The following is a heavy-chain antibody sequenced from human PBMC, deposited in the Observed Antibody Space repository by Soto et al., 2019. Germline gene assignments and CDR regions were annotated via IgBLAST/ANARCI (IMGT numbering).Heavy chain of an antibody. CDR1: GFTFSDYY. CDR2: ISSSGSTI. Sequence: GGSLRLSCAASGFTFSDYYMSWIRQAPGKGLEWVSYISSSGSTIYYADSVKGRFTISRDNAKNSLYLQMNSLRAEDTAVYYCARAPGPYYYYYYMDVWGKGTTVTVSS. CDR3: ARAPGPYYYYYYMDV. V-gene: IGHV3-11*01. J-gene: IGHJ6*03.